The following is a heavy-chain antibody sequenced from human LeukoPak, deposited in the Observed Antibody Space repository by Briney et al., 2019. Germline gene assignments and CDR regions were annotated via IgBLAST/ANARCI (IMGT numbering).Heavy chain of an antibody. CDR1: RGTFSSYA. CDR2: IIPILGIA. Sequence: SVNVSCKASRGTFSSYAISWVRQAPAQGLDWMGRIIPILGIANYAQKFQGRVTITPDKPTSTAYMELSSLRSEHTAVYYCASARRGRSLAVAGTSHSWAQGPRVTVSS. V-gene: IGHV1-69*04. D-gene: IGHD6-19*01. J-gene: IGHJ4*02. CDR3: ASARRGRSLAVAGTSHS.